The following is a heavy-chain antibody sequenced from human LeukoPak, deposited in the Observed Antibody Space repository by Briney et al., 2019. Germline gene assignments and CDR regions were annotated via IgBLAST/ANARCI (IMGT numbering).Heavy chain of an antibody. J-gene: IGHJ4*02. CDR2: ISGSGGST. D-gene: IGHD6-13*01. V-gene: IGHV3-23*01. CDR3: AKNLPAYSSSWYYFDY. Sequence: GGSLRLSCAASGFTFSSYAMSWVRQAPGTGLKWVSAISGSGGSTYYADSVKGRFTISRDNSKNTLYLQMNSLRAEDTAVYYCAKNLPAYSSSWYYFDYWGQGTLVTVSS. CDR1: GFTFSSYA.